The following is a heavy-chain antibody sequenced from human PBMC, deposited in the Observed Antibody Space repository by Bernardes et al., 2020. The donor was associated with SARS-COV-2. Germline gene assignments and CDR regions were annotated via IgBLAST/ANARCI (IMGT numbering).Heavy chain of an antibody. CDR3: AKGTYYDFWSGYYYFDY. V-gene: IGHV3-74*01. CDR1: EFTFSSYW. Sequence: GGSLRLSCAASEFTFSSYWMHWVRQAPGKGLVWVSRINGDGSSTTYADSVKGRFTISRDNSKNTLYLQINSLRAEDTAVYYCAKGTYYDFWSGYYYFDYWGQGTLVTVSS. J-gene: IGHJ4*02. CDR2: INGDGSST. D-gene: IGHD3-3*01.